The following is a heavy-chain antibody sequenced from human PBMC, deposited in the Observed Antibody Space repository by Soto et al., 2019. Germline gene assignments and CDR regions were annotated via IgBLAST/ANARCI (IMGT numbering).Heavy chain of an antibody. J-gene: IGHJ5*02. Sequence: SVKVSCKASGYTFTSYGISWVRQAPGQGLEWMGWISAYNGNTNYAQKLQGRVTMTTDTSTSTAYMELRSLRSDDTAVYYCARSIGYYYGSGSYLWFDPWGQGTLVTVSS. D-gene: IGHD3-10*01. CDR1: GYTFTSYG. CDR3: ARSIGYYYGSGSYLWFDP. V-gene: IGHV1-18*01. CDR2: ISAYNGNT.